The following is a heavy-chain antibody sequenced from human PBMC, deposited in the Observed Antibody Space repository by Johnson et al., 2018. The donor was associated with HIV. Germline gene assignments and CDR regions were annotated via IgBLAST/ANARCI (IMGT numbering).Heavy chain of an antibody. V-gene: IGHV3-30*04. CDR3: ARGEAGGATTWDDAFDI. Sequence: QVQLVESGGGVVQPGRSLRLSCAASGFTFSSYAMHWVRQAPGKGLEWVAVMWYDGSNKYYADSVKGRFTISRDNSKNTLDLQMNSLRTEDTAVYYCARGEAGGATTWDDAFDIWGQGTMVTVSS. J-gene: IGHJ3*02. D-gene: IGHD1-26*01. CDR2: MWYDGSNK. CDR1: GFTFSSYA.